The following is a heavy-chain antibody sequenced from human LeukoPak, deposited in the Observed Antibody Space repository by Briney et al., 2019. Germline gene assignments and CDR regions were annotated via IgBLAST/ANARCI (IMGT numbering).Heavy chain of an antibody. D-gene: IGHD5-18*01. CDR2: ISYDGSNK. CDR1: GFTFSSYG. Sequence: PGGSLRLSCAASGFTFSSYGMHWVRQAPGKGLEWVAVISYDGSNKYYADSVKGRFTISRDNSRNTLYLQMNSLRAEDTAVYYCAKDAQYSYGGSIDYWGQGTLVTVSS. V-gene: IGHV3-30*18. J-gene: IGHJ4*02. CDR3: AKDAQYSYGGSIDY.